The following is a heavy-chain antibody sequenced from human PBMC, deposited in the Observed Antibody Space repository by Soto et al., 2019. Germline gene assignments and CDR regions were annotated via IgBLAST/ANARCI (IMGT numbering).Heavy chain of an antibody. Sequence: GASVKVSCKASGGTFSSYAISWVRQAPGQGLEWMGGIIPIFGTANYARKFQGRVTITADESTSTAYMELSSLRSEDTAVYYCARDPRSIAAAGTGWFDPWGQGTLVTVSS. J-gene: IGHJ5*02. D-gene: IGHD6-13*01. CDR2: IIPIFGTA. CDR1: GGTFSSYA. V-gene: IGHV1-69*13. CDR3: ARDPRSIAAAGTGWFDP.